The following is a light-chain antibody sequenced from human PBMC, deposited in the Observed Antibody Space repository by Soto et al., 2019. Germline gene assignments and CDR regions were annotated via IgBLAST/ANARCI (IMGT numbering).Light chain of an antibody. V-gene: IGKV1-5*03. CDR1: QNINSW. J-gene: IGKJ1*01. CDR2: KAS. Sequence: DIQXXXXPXXLSASVGDRVTITCRASQNINSWLAWYQQKPGKAPKLLIYKASNLESGVPSRFSGSGSGTEFTLTISSLQPDDFATYYCQQYNTYWTFGQGTKVEIK. CDR3: QQYNTYWT.